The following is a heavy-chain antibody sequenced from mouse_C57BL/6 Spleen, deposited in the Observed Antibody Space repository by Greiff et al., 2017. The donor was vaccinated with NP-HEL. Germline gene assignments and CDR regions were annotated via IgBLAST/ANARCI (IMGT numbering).Heavy chain of an antibody. V-gene: IGHV2-2*01. CDR2: IWSGGST. CDR3: AKTGTSAMDY. D-gene: IGHD4-1*01. CDR1: GFSLTSYG. Sequence: VKLQESGPGLVQPSPSLSLTCTVSGFSLTSYGVHWVRQSPGQGLEWLGVIWSGGSTDYNAAFISRLSISKDNSKSQVFFKMNSLQADDTAIYYCAKTGTSAMDYWGQGTSVTVSS. J-gene: IGHJ4*01.